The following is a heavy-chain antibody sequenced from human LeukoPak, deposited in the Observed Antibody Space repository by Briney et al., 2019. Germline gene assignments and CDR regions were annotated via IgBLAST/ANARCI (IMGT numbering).Heavy chain of an antibody. J-gene: IGHJ6*02. Sequence: GSLRLSCAASGFTLSNHWMTWVRQVPGRGPEWVANVNRDGSETYYLDSVKGRFTISKDNAKNSLYLQMNSLRAEDTALYHCARNNGMDVWGQGTTVIVSS. CDR2: VNRDGSET. CDR1: GFTLSNHW. CDR3: ARNNGMDV. V-gene: IGHV3-7*03.